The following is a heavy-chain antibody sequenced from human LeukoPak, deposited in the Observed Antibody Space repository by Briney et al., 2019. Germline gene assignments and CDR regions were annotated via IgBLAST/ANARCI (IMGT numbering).Heavy chain of an antibody. J-gene: IGHJ4*02. D-gene: IGHD3-22*01. V-gene: IGHV1-58*02. Sequence: SVKVSCKASGFTFTSSAMQWVRQARGQRLEWIGWIVVGSGNKNYAQKFQERVTITRDMSTSTAYMELSSLRSEDTAVYYCAADPGYDSSGYQFDYWGQGTLVTVSS. CDR1: GFTFTSSA. CDR2: IVVGSGNK. CDR3: AADPGYDSSGYQFDY.